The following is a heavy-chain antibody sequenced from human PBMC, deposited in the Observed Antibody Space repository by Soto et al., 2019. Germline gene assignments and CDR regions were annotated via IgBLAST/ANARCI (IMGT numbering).Heavy chain of an antibody. CDR2: ISSNSGRI. D-gene: IGHD6-13*01. CDR1: GFSFDDYA. CDR3: AKGGSSSWLRDAFDI. V-gene: IGHV3-9*01. J-gene: IGHJ3*02. Sequence: EVPLVEAGGGVVQPGRSLRLSCAASGFSFDDYAMQWVRQAPGKGLEWVSGISSNSGRIGYADSVKGRFTISRDNAKNSLYLQMHSLRAEDTALYYCAKGGSSSWLRDAFDIWGQGTMVTVSS.